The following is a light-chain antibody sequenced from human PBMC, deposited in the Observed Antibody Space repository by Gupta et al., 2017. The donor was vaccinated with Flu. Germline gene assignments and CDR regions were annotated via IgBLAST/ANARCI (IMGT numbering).Light chain of an antibody. CDR2: STS. V-gene: IGKV3-20*01. J-gene: IGKJ2*01. CDR3: QQEYNSRHT. CDR1: QSINTNY. Sequence: EVVLTQSPGTLSLSPGERVTLSCRASQSINTNYLAWYQQKPGQAPRLLIFSTSSRATGIPDRFSGSGSGTEFTLTINRREPEDFAMYYCQQEYNSRHTFGQGTKLQIK.